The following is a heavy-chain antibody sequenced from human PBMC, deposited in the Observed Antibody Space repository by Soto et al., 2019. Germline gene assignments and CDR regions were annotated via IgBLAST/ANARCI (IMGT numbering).Heavy chain of an antibody. CDR2: INHSGST. CDR3: ARVRHVLRYFDWLSVFDY. J-gene: IGHJ4*02. D-gene: IGHD3-9*01. CDR1: GGSFRGYY. V-gene: IGHV4-34*01. Sequence: PSESLSRTCAVYGGSFRGYYWSWIRQRPGKGREWIGEINHSGSTSYNPSLKSRVTISVDTSKNQFSLKLSSVTAADTAVYYCARVRHVLRYFDWLSVFDYWGQGTLVTVS.